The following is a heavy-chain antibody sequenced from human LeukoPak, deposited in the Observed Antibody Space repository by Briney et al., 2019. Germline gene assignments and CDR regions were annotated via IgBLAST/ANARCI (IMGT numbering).Heavy chain of an antibody. V-gene: IGHV3-11*01. CDR3: AREVDDPDAFDI. Sequence: GGSLTLSCAASGFSFSDYYMSWIRQAPWKGLEWVSYIDGSGYTIFYTDSVKGRFSISRDNAKNSLHLQMNSLRAEDTAVYFCAREVDDPDAFDIWGQGTLVTVSS. J-gene: IGHJ3*02. CDR2: IDGSGYTI. CDR1: GFSFSDYY.